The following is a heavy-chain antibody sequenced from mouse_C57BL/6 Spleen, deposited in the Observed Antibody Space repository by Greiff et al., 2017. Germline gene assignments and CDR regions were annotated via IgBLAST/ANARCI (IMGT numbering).Heavy chain of an antibody. CDR2: ISSGGDYI. D-gene: IGHD1-1*01. CDR1: GFTFSSYA. V-gene: IGHV5-9-1*02. CDR3: TRDQSSSYAMDY. J-gene: IGHJ4*01. Sequence: VKLMESGEGLVKPGGSLKLSCAASGFTFSSYAMSWVRQTPEKRLEWVAYISSGGDYIYYADTVKGRFTISRDNARNTLYLQMSSLKSEDTAMYYCTRDQSSSYAMDYWGQGTSVTVSS.